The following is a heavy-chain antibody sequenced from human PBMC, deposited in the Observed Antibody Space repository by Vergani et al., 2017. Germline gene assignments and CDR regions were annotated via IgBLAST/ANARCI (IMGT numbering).Heavy chain of an antibody. J-gene: IGHJ4*02. Sequence: QVQLQESGPGLVKPSQTLSLTCTVSGGSISSCDYYWSWIRQPPGKGLEWIGYIYYSGSTYYNPSLKSRVTISVDTSKNQFSLKLSSVTAADTAVYYCASQSYYYDSSGYFDYWGQGTLVTVSS. CDR2: IYYSGST. D-gene: IGHD3-22*01. V-gene: IGHV4-30-4*01. CDR3: ASQSYYYDSSGYFDY. CDR1: GGSISSCDYY.